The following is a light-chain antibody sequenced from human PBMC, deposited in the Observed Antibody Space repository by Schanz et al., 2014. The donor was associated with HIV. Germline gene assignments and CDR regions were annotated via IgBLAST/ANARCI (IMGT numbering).Light chain of an antibody. CDR2: AAS. J-gene: IGKJ2*01. CDR1: QSIGIW. V-gene: IGKV1-5*01. Sequence: DIQMTQSPSTLSASVGDRVTITCRASQSIGIWLAWYQQKPGSAPKLLIYAASTLQSGVPSRFSGSGSGTEFTLTISSLQPGDFATYFCLHYNDFASTFGQGTKLEIK. CDR3: LHYNDFAST.